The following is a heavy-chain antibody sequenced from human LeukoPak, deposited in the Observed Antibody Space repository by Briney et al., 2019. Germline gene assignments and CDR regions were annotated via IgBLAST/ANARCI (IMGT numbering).Heavy chain of an antibody. CDR3: ARVGIAVAGTHRRFDY. J-gene: IGHJ4*02. Sequence: GGSLRLSCAASGFTFSSYGMHWVRQAPGKGLEWVAFIRYDGSNKYYADSVKGRFTISRDNSKNTLYLQMNSLRAEDTAVYYCARVGIAVAGTHRRFDYWGQGTLVTVSS. D-gene: IGHD6-19*01. V-gene: IGHV3-30*02. CDR1: GFTFSSYG. CDR2: IRYDGSNK.